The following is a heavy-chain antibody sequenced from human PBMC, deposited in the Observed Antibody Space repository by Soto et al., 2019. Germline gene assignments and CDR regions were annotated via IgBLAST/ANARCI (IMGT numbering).Heavy chain of an antibody. J-gene: IGHJ4*02. D-gene: IGHD5-12*01. CDR1: GYTFTSYA. V-gene: IGHV1-3*01. Sequence: QVQLVQSGAEVKKPGASVKVSCKASGYTFTSYAMHWVRQAPGQRLEWMGWINAGNGNTKYSQKFQGRVTITRDTSASTAYMELSSLRSEDTAVYYCARDGGGYDSSPHFDYWGQGTLVTVSS. CDR2: INAGNGNT. CDR3: ARDGGGYDSSPHFDY.